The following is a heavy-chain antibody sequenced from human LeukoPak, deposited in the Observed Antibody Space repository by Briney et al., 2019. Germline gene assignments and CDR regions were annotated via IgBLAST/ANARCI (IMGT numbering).Heavy chain of an antibody. CDR1: GLTFSSYA. CDR2: ISGSGGST. CDR3: AKDHPPNQLSSGWYYFDY. V-gene: IGHV3-23*01. J-gene: IGHJ4*02. D-gene: IGHD6-19*01. Sequence: AGGSLRLSCAASGLTFSSYAMSWVRQAPGKGLEWVSAISGSGGSTYYADSVKGRFTISRDNSENTLYLQMNSLRAEDTAVYYCAKDHPPNQLSSGWYYFDYWGQGTLVTVSS.